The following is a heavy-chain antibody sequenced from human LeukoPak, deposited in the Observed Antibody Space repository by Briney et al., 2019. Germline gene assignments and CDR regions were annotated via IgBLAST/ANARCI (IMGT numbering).Heavy chain of an antibody. CDR2: ISYDGTNK. Sequence: GGSLRLSCAASGFTFSSYAMHWVRQAPGKGLEWVTLISYDGTNKYYADSVKGRFTISRDNSKNTLYLQMKSLRAEDTAVYYCARVVGHPNYFDYWGQGTLITVTS. J-gene: IGHJ4*02. V-gene: IGHV3-30-3*01. CDR3: ARVVGHPNYFDY. CDR1: GFTFSSYA. D-gene: IGHD2-15*01.